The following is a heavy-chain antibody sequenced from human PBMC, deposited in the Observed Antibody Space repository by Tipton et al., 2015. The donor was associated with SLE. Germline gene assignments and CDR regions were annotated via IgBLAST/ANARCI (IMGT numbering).Heavy chain of an antibody. CDR3: ARGYYDFWSGSSWWYFDL. D-gene: IGHD3-3*01. CDR2: IYYSGST. Sequence: TLSLTCTVSGYSISSGYYWSWIRQPPGKGLEWIGYIYYSGSTNYNPSLKSRVTIPVDTSKNQFSLKLSSVTAADTAVYYCARGYYDFWSGSSWWYFDLWGRGTLVTVSS. CDR1: GYSISSGYY. V-gene: IGHV4-61*01. J-gene: IGHJ2*01.